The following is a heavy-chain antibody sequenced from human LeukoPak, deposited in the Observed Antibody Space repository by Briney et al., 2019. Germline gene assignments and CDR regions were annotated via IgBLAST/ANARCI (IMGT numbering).Heavy chain of an antibody. D-gene: IGHD1-1*01. CDR1: GFTFGDYA. CDR3: TRDRGAYNLYDY. J-gene: IGHJ4*02. CDR2: IRSKAYGETA. Sequence: GGSLRLSCTASGFTFGDYAMSWIRQAPGKGLEWVGFIRSKAYGETADYAASVKGRFTISGDDSKAIAYLQMNSLKTEDTAVYHCTRDRGAYNLYDYWGQGTLVTVSS. V-gene: IGHV3-49*03.